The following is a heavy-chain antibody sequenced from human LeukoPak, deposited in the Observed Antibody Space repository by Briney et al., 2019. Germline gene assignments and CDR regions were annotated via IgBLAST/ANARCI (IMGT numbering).Heavy chain of an antibody. D-gene: IGHD4/OR15-4a*01. V-gene: IGHV4-34*01. CDR2: INHSGST. J-gene: IGHJ4*02. CDR3: ARGRMVLRSRWCFDY. Sequence: EALSLPCAVYGGAFNGYFWSLIRQPPGKGLEWIWEINHSGSTNYNPSLKSRVTISVDTSKNQFSLKLSSVTAADTAVYYCARGRMVLRSRWCFDYWGQGTLVTVSS. CDR1: GGAFNGYF.